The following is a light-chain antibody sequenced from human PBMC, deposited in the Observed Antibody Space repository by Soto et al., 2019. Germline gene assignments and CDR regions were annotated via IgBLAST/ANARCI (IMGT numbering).Light chain of an antibody. V-gene: IGLV3-21*04. CDR3: QVWDSGSDQYV. Sequence: YELTQPPSVSVAPGKTARITCGGNNIGSKSVHWYQQKPGQAPVLVIYYESDRPSGIPERFSGSKSGNTATLTISRVEAGDEADYYCQVWDSGSDQYVFGTGTKLTVL. CDR1: NIGSKS. J-gene: IGLJ1*01. CDR2: YES.